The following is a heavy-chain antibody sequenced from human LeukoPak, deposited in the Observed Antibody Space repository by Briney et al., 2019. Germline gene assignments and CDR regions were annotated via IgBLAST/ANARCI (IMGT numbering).Heavy chain of an antibody. CDR3: AKDSPDTAMGYYYYYGMDV. Sequence: PGGSLRLSCAASGFTFSSYAMSWVRQAPGKGLEWVSAISGSGGSKYYPDSVKGRFTIPRDNSKNTLYLQMNSLRAEDTAVYYCAKDSPDTAMGYYYYYGMDVWGQGTTVTVSS. J-gene: IGHJ6*02. CDR1: GFTFSSYA. V-gene: IGHV3-23*01. CDR2: ISGSGGSK. D-gene: IGHD5-18*01.